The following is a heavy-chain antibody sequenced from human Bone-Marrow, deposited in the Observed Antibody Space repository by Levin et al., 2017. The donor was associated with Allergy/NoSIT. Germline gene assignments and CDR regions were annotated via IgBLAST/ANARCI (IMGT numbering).Heavy chain of an antibody. CDR3: AKGVRVGHSSGWGYYYDY. V-gene: IGHV3-9*01. J-gene: IGHJ4*02. D-gene: IGHD3-22*01. CDR2: IRWDSGAT. Sequence: PGESLKISCTASGFTFDDFSMHWVRRAPGKGLEWVSGIRWDSGATGYVDSVKGRFTISRDSARNSLYLQMNSLRAEDTALYYCAKGVRVGHSSGWGYYYDYWGQGTLVTVSS. CDR1: GFTFDDFS.